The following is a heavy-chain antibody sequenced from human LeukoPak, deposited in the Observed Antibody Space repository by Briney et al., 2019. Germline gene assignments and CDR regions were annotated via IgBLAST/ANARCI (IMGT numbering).Heavy chain of an antibody. CDR2: ISSSSSYI. D-gene: IGHD3-9*01. V-gene: IGHV3-21*01. Sequence: GGSLRLSCAASGFTFSSYSMNWVRQAPGKGLEWVSSISSSSSYIYYADSAKGRFTISRDNAKNSLYLQMNSLRAEDTAVYYCARDRHILTGYYTLPFDYWGQGTLVTVSS. CDR1: GFTFSSYS. J-gene: IGHJ4*02. CDR3: ARDRHILTGYYTLPFDY.